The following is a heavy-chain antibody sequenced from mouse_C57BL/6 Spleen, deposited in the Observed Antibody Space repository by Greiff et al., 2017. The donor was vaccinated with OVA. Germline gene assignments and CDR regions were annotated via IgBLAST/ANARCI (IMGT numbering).Heavy chain of an antibody. CDR2: IDPSDSYT. V-gene: IGHV1-69*01. J-gene: IGHJ2*01. D-gene: IGHD2-3*01. Sequence: QVQLKESGAELVMPGASVKLSCKASGYTFTSYWMHWVKQRPGQGLEWIGEIDPSDSYTNYNQKFKGKSTLTVDKSSSTAYMQLSSLTSEDSAVYYCARSRPYDQYYFDYWGQGTTLTVSS. CDR1: GYTFTSYW. CDR3: ARSRPYDQYYFDY.